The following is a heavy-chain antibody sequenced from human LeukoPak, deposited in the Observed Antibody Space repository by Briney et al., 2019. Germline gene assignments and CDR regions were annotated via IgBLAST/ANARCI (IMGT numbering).Heavy chain of an antibody. Sequence: SQTLSLTCTVSGGSISSGSYYWSWIRQPAGKGLEWIGRIYTSGSTNYNPSLKSRVTISVDTSKNQFSLKLSSVTAADTAVYYCARELPIWSGYYGWFDPWGQGTLVTVSS. J-gene: IGHJ5*02. CDR3: ARELPIWSGYYGWFDP. CDR2: IYTSGST. V-gene: IGHV4-61*02. CDR1: GGSISSGSYY. D-gene: IGHD3-3*01.